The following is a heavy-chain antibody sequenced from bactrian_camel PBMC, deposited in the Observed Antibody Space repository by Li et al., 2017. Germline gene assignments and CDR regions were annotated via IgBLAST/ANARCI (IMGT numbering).Heavy chain of an antibody. CDR1: RYTSC. D-gene: IGHD2*01. J-gene: IGHJ4*01. CDR3: AADSVNLQLARYYSY. CDR2: IHGDGTT. V-gene: IGHV3-3*01. Sequence: VQGGGSLRLSCETSRYTSCMGWFRQAPGKEREGVASIHGDGTTRYAESVKGRFTISKDNAKITVYLQMNSLKPEDTAIYYCAADSVNLQLARYYSYWGQGTQVTVS.